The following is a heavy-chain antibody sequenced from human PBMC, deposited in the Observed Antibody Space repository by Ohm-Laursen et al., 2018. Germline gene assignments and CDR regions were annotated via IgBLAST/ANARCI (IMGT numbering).Heavy chain of an antibody. D-gene: IGHD4-17*01. J-gene: IGHJ4*02. V-gene: IGHV3-74*01. CDR2: VESDESGT. Sequence: SLRLSCTATGFTFSNYWMHWVRQAPGKGLVWVSRVESDESGTTYADSVKGRFTISRDNAKNTLNLQMNSLRAEDTAVYYCARARSLNGDYVGIDYWGQGSLVTVSS. CDR3: ARARSLNGDYVGIDY. CDR1: GFTFSNYW.